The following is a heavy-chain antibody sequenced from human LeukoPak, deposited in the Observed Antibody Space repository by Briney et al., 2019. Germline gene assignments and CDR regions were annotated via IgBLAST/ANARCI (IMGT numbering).Heavy chain of an antibody. Sequence: PGGSLRLSCAASGFTFSSYSMNWVRQAPGKGLEWVSYISSSSSTIYYADSVKGRFTISRDNARNSLYLQMNSLRAEDTAVYYCARETREYCGHSCYIDYWGQGTLVTVSS. V-gene: IGHV3-48*01. CDR3: ARETREYCGHSCYIDY. D-gene: IGHD2-15*01. CDR2: ISSSSSTI. CDR1: GFTFSSYS. J-gene: IGHJ4*02.